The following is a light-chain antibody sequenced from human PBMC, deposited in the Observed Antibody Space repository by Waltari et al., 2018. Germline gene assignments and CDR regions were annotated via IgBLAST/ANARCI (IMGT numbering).Light chain of an antibody. Sequence: DIQMTQSPSSLSASVGDRVTITCRASQSISTFLNWYQQKEGRAPKLLIYAASTLQRGVPSRFSGSGAGSDFTLTSSSLQPEDSATYHCQESVSTPKGTFGPGTKVEIK. CDR2: AAS. CDR3: QESVSTPKGT. CDR1: QSISTF. V-gene: IGKV1-39*01. J-gene: IGKJ3*01.